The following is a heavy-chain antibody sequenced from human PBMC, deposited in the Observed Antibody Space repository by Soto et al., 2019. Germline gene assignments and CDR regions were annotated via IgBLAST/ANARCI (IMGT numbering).Heavy chain of an antibody. CDR2: ISAYNGNT. CDR3: ARDRGYNWNYGWFDP. D-gene: IGHD1-7*01. V-gene: IGHV1-18*01. J-gene: IGHJ5*02. CDR1: GYTFTSYG. Sequence: QVQLVQSGAEVKKPGASVKVSCKASGYTFTSYGISWVRQAPGQGLEWMGRISAYNGNTNYAQKLQGRVTMTTDTSTSTGYMELGSLRSDDTAVYYCARDRGYNWNYGWFDPWGQGTLVTVSS.